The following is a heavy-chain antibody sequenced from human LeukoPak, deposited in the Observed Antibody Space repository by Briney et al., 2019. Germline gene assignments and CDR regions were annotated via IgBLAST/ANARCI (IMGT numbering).Heavy chain of an antibody. CDR3: ARDHTVTTFFDDYGMDV. V-gene: IGHV3-23*01. CDR1: GFTFNNYA. J-gene: IGHJ6*02. Sequence: PGGSLRLSCAASGFTFNNYALSWVRQAPGKGLEWVSAISGSGGDTYYDGSVKGRFTISRDFSKNTLYLQKNSLRAEDTAVYYCARDHTVTTFFDDYGMDVWGQGTTVTVSS. D-gene: IGHD4-17*01. CDR2: ISGSGGDT.